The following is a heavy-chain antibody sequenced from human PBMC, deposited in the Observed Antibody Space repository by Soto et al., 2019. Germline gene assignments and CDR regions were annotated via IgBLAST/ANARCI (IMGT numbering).Heavy chain of an antibody. V-gene: IGHV1-69*13. CDR2: IIPTFGTA. CDR1: GGTFSSYA. Sequence: SVKVSCKASGGTFSSYAISWLRQSPGQGLEWMGGIIPTFGTANYAQKFQGRVTITADESTSTAYMELSSLRSEDTAVYYCAQIKELQGNWNCLAYWGQGTLVTVSS. D-gene: IGHD1-7*01. J-gene: IGHJ4*02. CDR3: AQIKELQGNWNCLAY.